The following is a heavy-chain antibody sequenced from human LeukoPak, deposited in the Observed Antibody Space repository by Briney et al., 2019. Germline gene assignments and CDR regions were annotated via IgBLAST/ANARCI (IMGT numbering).Heavy chain of an antibody. CDR2: IYYSGST. D-gene: IGHD3-22*01. CDR3: GYYYDRSVIAYYFDY. Sequence: SETLSLTCTVSGGSISSSSYYWGWIRQPPGKGLEWIGSIYYSGSTYYNPSLKSRVTISVDTSKNQFSLKLSSVTAADTAVYYCGYYYDRSVIAYYFDYWGQGTLVTVSS. V-gene: IGHV4-39*07. CDR1: GGSISSSSYY. J-gene: IGHJ4*02.